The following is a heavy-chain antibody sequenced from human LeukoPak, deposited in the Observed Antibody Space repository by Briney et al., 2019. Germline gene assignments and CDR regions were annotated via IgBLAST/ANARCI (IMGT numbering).Heavy chain of an antibody. CDR1: CGSINTPNYY. CDR2: IFYSGGT. J-gene: IGHJ4*02. D-gene: IGHD3-22*01. Sequence: PSETLSFTCTVSCGSINTPNYYWGWIRQTPGKGLEWIGNIFYSGGTYYSPSLTSRVTISLDTSKNQFYLSLTSVTAADTAVYYCARGEDRSGYRTDFWGQGTLVTVSS. CDR3: ARGEDRSGYRTDF. V-gene: IGHV4-39*07.